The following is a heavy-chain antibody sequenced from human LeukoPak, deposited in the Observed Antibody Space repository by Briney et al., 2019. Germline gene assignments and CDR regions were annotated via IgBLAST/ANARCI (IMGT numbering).Heavy chain of an antibody. CDR3: ARLSGIYCDRGSCFNYFDS. CDR2: IYYSGST. V-gene: IGHV4-39*01. D-gene: IGHD2-15*01. Sequence: PSETLSLTCTVSGGSISSSSYYWGWIRQPPGKGLEWIGSIYYSGSTYYNPSLKSRVTISVDTSKNQFPLRLTSVTAADTPVYYCARLSGIYCDRGSCFNYFDSWGQGALVTVSS. CDR1: GGSISSSSYY. J-gene: IGHJ5*01.